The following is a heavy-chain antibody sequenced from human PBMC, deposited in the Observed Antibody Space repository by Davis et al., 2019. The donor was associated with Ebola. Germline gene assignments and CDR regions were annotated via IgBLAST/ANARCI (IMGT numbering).Heavy chain of an antibody. CDR1: GGTFSSYA. D-gene: IGHD2-8*01. J-gene: IGHJ5*02. V-gene: IGHV1-69*13. Sequence: SVKVSCKASGGTFSSYAISWVRQAPGQGLEWMGGIIPIFGTANYAQKFQGRVTITADESTSTAYMELSSLRSEDTAVYYCARSRGSLLYPLDPWGQGTLVTVSS. CDR2: IIPIFGTA. CDR3: ARSRGSLLYPLDP.